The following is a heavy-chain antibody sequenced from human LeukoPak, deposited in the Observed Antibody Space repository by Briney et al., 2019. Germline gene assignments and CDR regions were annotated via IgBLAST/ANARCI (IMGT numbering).Heavy chain of an antibody. CDR3: ARDLDSSGWYSSGAFDI. Sequence: ASVKASCKASGGTFSSYAISWVRQAPGQGLEWMGGITPIFGTANYAQKFQGRVTITADESTSTAYMELSSLRSEDTAVYYCARDLDSSGWYSSGAFDIWGQGTMVTVSS. D-gene: IGHD6-19*01. CDR1: GGTFSSYA. CDR2: ITPIFGTA. J-gene: IGHJ3*02. V-gene: IGHV1-69*13.